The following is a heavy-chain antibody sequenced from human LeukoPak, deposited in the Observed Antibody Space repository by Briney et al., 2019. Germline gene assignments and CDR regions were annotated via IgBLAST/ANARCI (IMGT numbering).Heavy chain of an antibody. J-gene: IGHJ5*02. D-gene: IGHD3-10*01. CDR1: GFTFSTYA. Sequence: GGSLRPSCAASGFTFSTYAMSWVRQAPGKGLEWVSGISGSAASTYYADSVKGRFTISRDNSKNTLYLQMDSLRAEDTAVYYCAKQGSSAWTRFDPWGQGTLVTVSS. V-gene: IGHV3-23*01. CDR3: AKQGSSAWTRFDP. CDR2: ISGSAAST.